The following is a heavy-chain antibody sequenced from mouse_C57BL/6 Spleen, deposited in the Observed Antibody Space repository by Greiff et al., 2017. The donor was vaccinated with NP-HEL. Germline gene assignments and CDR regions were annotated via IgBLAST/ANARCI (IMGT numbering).Heavy chain of an antibody. V-gene: IGHV1-72*01. D-gene: IGHD1-1*01. Sequence: VQLQQPGAELVKPGASVKLSCKASGYTFTSYWMHWVKQRPGRGLEWIGRIDPNSGGTKYNEKFKSKATLTVDKPSSTAYMQLSSLTSEDSAVYYCARILITTVVAGGYYAMDYWGQGTSVTVSS. CDR3: ARILITTVVAGGYYAMDY. CDR1: GYTFTSYW. J-gene: IGHJ4*01. CDR2: IDPNSGGT.